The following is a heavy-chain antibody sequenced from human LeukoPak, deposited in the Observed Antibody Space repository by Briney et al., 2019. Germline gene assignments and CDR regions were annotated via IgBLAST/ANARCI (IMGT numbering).Heavy chain of an antibody. CDR3: ASYVQSVSNWYFDL. CDR2: IYGGGKT. V-gene: IGHV3-53*01. Sequence: GGSLRLSCAASGITVSNIYMAWVRQAPGKGLEWVSIIYGGGKTNHGDSVKGRFITSRDNSKNTLYLQMNSLRAEDTAVYYCASYVQSVSNWYFDLWGRGTLVTVSP. CDR1: GITVSNIY. D-gene: IGHD3-10*02. J-gene: IGHJ2*01.